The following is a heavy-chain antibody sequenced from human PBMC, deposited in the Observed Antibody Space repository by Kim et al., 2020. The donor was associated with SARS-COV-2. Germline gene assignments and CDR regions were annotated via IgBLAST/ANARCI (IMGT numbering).Heavy chain of an antibody. J-gene: IGHJ4*02. Sequence: GGSLRLSCAASGFTFSRFWMSWVRQAPGKGLEWVANIKKDGSEKYYVDSVKGRFTISRDNAKNSLYLQMNSLRAEDTAVYYCVRDTRYYYDSSAYPAGWIPDYWGQGTLVTVSS. CDR2: IKKDGSEK. CDR1: GFTFSRFW. D-gene: IGHD3-22*01. V-gene: IGHV3-7*01. CDR3: VRDTRYYYDSSAYPAGWIPDY.